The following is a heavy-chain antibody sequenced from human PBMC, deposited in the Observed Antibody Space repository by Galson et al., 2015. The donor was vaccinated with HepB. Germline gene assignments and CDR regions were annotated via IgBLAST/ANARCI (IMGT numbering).Heavy chain of an antibody. D-gene: IGHD4-17*01. J-gene: IGHJ4*02. Sequence: SVKVSCKASGFTFTSSAVQWVRQARGQRLEWIGWIVVGSGNTNYAQKFQERVTITRDMSTSTAYMELSSLRSEDTAVYYCAADRDYGDYLYYFDYWGQGTLVTVSS. CDR1: GFTFTSSA. V-gene: IGHV1-58*01. CDR3: AADRDYGDYLYYFDY. CDR2: IVVGSGNT.